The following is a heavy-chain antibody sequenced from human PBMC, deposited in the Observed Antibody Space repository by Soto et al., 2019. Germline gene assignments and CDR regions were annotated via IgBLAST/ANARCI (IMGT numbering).Heavy chain of an antibody. CDR3: ASHYRYCSGGSCYSIENFDY. CDR1: GGCISGYD. J-gene: IGHJ4*02. D-gene: IGHD2-15*01. V-gene: IGHV4-59*08. Sequence: SETLSLSCTVTGGCISGYDCSWIMQPPGKGVGWIGYICSSGRTSYHTSLKGRVTISVDTYKTQFSLKLSSVIAADTAVYYCASHYRYCSGGSCYSIENFDYRGQGTLVTVSS. CDR2: ICSSGRT.